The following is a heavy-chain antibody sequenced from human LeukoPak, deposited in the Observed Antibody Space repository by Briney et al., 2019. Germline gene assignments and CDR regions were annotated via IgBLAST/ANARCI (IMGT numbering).Heavy chain of an antibody. D-gene: IGHD3-10*02. J-gene: IGHJ6*04. Sequence: GGSLRLSCAASEFTFSGYWMSWVRQAPGEGLEWVANIKQDGSEKYYVDSVKGRFTISRDNAKNSLYLQMNSLRAEDTAVYYCAELGITMIGGVWGKGTTVTISS. CDR2: IKQDGSEK. CDR3: AELGITMIGGV. V-gene: IGHV3-7*01. CDR1: EFTFSGYW.